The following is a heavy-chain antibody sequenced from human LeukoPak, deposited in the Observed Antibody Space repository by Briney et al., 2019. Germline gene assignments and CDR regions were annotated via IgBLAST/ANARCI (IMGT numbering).Heavy chain of an antibody. J-gene: IGHJ3*02. CDR2: IYYSGST. V-gene: IGHV4-39*02. CDR3: ARDKRVGATILNAFDI. Sequence: SEALSLTCTVSGGSISSSSYYWGWIRQPPGKGLEWIGSIYYSGSTYYNPSLKSRVTISVGTSKNQFSLKLSSVTAADTAVYYCARDKRVGATILNAFDIWGQGTMVTVSS. D-gene: IGHD1-26*01. CDR1: GGSISSSSYY.